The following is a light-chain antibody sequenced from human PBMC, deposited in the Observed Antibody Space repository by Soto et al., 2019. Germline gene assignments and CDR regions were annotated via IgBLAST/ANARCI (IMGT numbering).Light chain of an antibody. J-gene: IGLJ1*01. V-gene: IGLV1-51*01. CDR3: GRWDSRLSTYV. CDR2: DNN. CDR1: SSNIGNDY. Sequence: QSLLTQTHSVSAAPGQQCTISCSRSSSNIGNDYVSWYQQLPGTAPKLLIYDNNKRAAGIPDRFSGSESGTSATLGITGLQTGDEADYYCGRWDSRLSTYVFGTGTKVTVL.